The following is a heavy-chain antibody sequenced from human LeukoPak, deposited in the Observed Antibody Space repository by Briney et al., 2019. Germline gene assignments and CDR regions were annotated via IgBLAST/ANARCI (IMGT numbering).Heavy chain of an antibody. D-gene: IGHD3-22*01. J-gene: IGHJ6*02. CDR1: GFTFSSYW. Sequence: GGSLRLSCAASGFTFSSYWMHWVRQAPGKGLVWVSRINSDGSSTSYADSVKGRFTISRDNAKNTLYLQMNSLRAEDTAVDYCAREPPYYDSSGLYYYYGMDVWGQGTTVTVSS. CDR2: INSDGSST. CDR3: AREPPYYDSSGLYYYYGMDV. V-gene: IGHV3-74*01.